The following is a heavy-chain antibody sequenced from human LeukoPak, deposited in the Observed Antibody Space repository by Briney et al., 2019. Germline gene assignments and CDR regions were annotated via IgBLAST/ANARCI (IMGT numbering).Heavy chain of an antibody. CDR2: IYHSGST. Sequence: SETLSLTCTVSGYSISSGYYWGWIRQPPGKGLEWIGSIYHSGSTYYNPSLKSRVTISVDTPKNQFSLKLSSVTAADTAVYYCARQHDYGDYWFDPWGQGTLVTVSS. D-gene: IGHD4-17*01. V-gene: IGHV4-38-2*02. J-gene: IGHJ5*02. CDR3: ARQHDYGDYWFDP. CDR1: GYSISSGYY.